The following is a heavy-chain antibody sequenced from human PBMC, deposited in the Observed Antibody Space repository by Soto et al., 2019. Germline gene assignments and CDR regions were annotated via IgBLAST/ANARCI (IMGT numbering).Heavy chain of an antibody. D-gene: IGHD3-9*01. CDR2: IYYTGNA. V-gene: IGHV4-61*01. CDR1: GDSLTSHSYY. Sequence: SETLSLSCTVSGDSLTSHSYYWTWVRQPPGRGLEWIGNIYYTGNANYNPSLTGRVALSVDTSRNQFSLRLTSVTTADTAVSYCGVASPYNPSQYTLIRYFDYCGDGTLVTVSP. CDR3: GVASPYNPSQYTLIRYFDY. J-gene: IGHJ4*01.